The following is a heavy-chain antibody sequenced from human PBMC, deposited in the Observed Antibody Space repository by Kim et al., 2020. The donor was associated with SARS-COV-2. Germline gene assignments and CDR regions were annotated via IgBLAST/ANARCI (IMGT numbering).Heavy chain of an antibody. CDR3: ARGDDSSSWYGVRNWFDP. J-gene: IGHJ5*02. CDR1: GGSFSGYY. CDR2: INHSGST. Sequence: SETLSLTCAVYGGSFSGYYWSWIRQPPGKGLEWIGEINHSGSTNYNPSLKSRVTISVDTSKNQFSLKLSSVTAADTAVYYCARGDDSSSWYGVRNWFDP. V-gene: IGHV4-34*01. D-gene: IGHD6-13*01.